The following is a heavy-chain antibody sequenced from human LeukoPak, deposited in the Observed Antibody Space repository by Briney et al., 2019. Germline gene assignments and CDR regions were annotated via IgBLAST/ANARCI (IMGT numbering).Heavy chain of an antibody. Sequence: GGSLRLSCTASGFTFNTYSMIWVRQAPGKGLEWVSSISTSSTYIYYADSVKGRFTISRDNANNSLFLQMNSLRAEDTAVYYCARPRLGSSSWYFALDIWGQGTMVTVSS. J-gene: IGHJ3*02. D-gene: IGHD6-13*01. CDR1: GFTFNTYS. V-gene: IGHV3-21*01. CDR3: ARPRLGSSSWYFALDI. CDR2: ISTSSTYI.